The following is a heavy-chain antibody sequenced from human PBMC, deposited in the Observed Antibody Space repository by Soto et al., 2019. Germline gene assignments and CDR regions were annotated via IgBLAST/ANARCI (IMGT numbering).Heavy chain of an antibody. D-gene: IGHD2-2*01. CDR2: ISSSGSTI. J-gene: IGHJ6*02. Sequence: PGGSLRLSCAASGFTFSSYEMNWVRQAPGKGLEWVSYISSSGSTIYYADSVKGRLTISRDNAKNSLYLQMNSLRAEDTAVYYCASGMCSSTSCHPWGYYGMDVWGQGTTVTV. CDR3: ASGMCSSTSCHPWGYYGMDV. V-gene: IGHV3-48*03. CDR1: GFTFSSYE.